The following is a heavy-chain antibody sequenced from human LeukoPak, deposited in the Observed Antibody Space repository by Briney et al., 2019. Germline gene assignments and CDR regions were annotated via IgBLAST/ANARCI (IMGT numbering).Heavy chain of an antibody. J-gene: IGHJ4*02. D-gene: IGHD5-24*01. Sequence: SQTLSLTCAISGDSVSSKSVWNWIRRSPSRGLEWLGRIYYRSKWNNNYAVSVKSRITINPDTSKNQFSLQLSSVTAEDTAVYYCARGDQNFDYWGQGTLVTVSS. CDR3: ARGDQNFDY. CDR2: IYYRSKWNN. CDR1: GDSVSSKSV. V-gene: IGHV6-1*01.